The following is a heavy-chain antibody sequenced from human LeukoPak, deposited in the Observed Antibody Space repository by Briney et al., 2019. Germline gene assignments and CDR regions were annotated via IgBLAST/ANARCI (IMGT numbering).Heavy chain of an antibody. J-gene: IGHJ5*02. V-gene: IGHV4-4*07. Sequence: SETLSLTCTLSGGSISIYRWSWIRQPAGKGVEWMGRIDTSGNTNYNPSLNGRVTMSVDTSKTQFYLSLRSVTAADTAIYYCARFGTDYGGRNWFDPWGQGTLVTVSS. D-gene: IGHD4-23*01. CDR3: ARFGTDYGGRNWFDP. CDR2: IDTSGNT. CDR1: GGSISIYR.